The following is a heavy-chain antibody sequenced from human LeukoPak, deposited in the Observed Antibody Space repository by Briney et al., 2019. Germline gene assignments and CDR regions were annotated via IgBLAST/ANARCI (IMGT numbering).Heavy chain of an antibody. D-gene: IGHD3-9*01. CDR1: GFTFSSYW. V-gene: IGHV3-7*01. Sequence: GGSLRLSCAASGFTFSSYWMSWVRQVPGKGLEWVANIIQDGSEKYFVDSVKGRFTISRDNAKNLLYLQMNSLRAEDTAVYYCARDLYDILTGYYHDAFDIWGQGTMVTVSS. CDR2: IIQDGSEK. J-gene: IGHJ3*02. CDR3: ARDLYDILTGYYHDAFDI.